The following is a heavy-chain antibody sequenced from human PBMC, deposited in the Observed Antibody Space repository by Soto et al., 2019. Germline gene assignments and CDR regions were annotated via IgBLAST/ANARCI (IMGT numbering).Heavy chain of an antibody. D-gene: IGHD3-22*01. CDR1: GYSISSGYY. Sequence: PSETLSLTCVVSGYSISSGYYCAWVRQPPGKELEWNGSIYHSGKTYYKPSLRSRVTVSVDTSKNQFSMKLISVTAADTAVYYCARDKRVTMIGGWFDPWGQGTLVTVSS. CDR3: ARDKRVTMIGGWFDP. J-gene: IGHJ5*02. CDR2: IYHSGKT. V-gene: IGHV4-38-2*02.